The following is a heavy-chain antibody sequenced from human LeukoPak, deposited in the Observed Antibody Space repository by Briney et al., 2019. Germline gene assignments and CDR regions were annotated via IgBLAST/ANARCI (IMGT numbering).Heavy chain of an antibody. CDR1: GFTFNRYG. CDR3: ATGGRFYYDL. CDR2: AYGDGTDK. D-gene: IGHD2-15*01. Sequence: GGSLRLSCAASGFTFNRYGMHWVRQAPGKGLEWVAVAYGDGTDKYYADSVKGRFTISKDLSQNRPYMQMNSLRAEDAAMYYCATGGRFYYDLWGQGTLVTVSS. J-gene: IGHJ4*02. V-gene: IGHV3-33*01.